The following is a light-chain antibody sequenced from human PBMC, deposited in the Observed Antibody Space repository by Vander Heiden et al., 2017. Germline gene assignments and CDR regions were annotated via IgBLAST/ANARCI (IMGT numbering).Light chain of an antibody. Sequence: QSALTQPASVSGSPGQSITISCTGTSSDIGGSNYVSWYQQHPGKAPKLMIYDVSNRPSGVSNRFSGSKSGTTASLTISGLQAEDEADYYCDSYTSSSTYVFGTGTKVTVL. J-gene: IGLJ1*01. CDR2: DVS. CDR3: DSYTSSSTYV. V-gene: IGLV2-14*03. CDR1: SSDIGGSNY.